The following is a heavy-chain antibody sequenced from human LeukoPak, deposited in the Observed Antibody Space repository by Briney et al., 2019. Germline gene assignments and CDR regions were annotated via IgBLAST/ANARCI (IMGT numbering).Heavy chain of an antibody. CDR1: GGSISSYY. V-gene: IGHV4-59*08. J-gene: IGHJ4*02. D-gene: IGHD6-6*01. CDR2: IYYSGST. Sequence: SETLSLTCTVSGGSISSYYWSWIRQPPGKGLGWIGYIYYSGSTNYNPSLKSRVTISVDTSKNHFSLKLSSVTAADTAVYYCARAGYSLSSPFDYWGQGTLVTVSS. CDR3: ARAGYSLSSPFDY.